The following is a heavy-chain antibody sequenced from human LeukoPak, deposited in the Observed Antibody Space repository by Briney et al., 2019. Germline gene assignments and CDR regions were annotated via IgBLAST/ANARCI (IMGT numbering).Heavy chain of an antibody. V-gene: IGHV5-51*01. CDR2: IYPGDSDT. CDR1: EYSFTSYW. Sequence: GESLKISCKGSEYSFTSYWIGWVRQMPGKGLEWMGIIYPGDSDTRYSPSFQGQVTISADKSISTAYLQWSSLKASDTAMYYCARRGYNYGYYFDYWGQGTLVTVPA. CDR3: ARRGYNYGYYFDY. J-gene: IGHJ4*02. D-gene: IGHD5-18*01.